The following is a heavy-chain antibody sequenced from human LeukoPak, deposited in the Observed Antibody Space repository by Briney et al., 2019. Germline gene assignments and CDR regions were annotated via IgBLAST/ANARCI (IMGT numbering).Heavy chain of an antibody. CDR3: ARHVCGDGYNCHPFAYLDY. CDR1: GYTFTGYY. Sequence: ASVKVSCKASGYTFTGYYMHWVRQAPGQGLEWMGRINPNSGGTNYAQKFQGRVTMTRDTSISTAYMELSRLRSDDTAVYYCARHVCGDGYNCHPFAYLDYWGQGTLVTVSS. V-gene: IGHV1-2*06. J-gene: IGHJ4*02. CDR2: INPNSGGT. D-gene: IGHD5-24*01.